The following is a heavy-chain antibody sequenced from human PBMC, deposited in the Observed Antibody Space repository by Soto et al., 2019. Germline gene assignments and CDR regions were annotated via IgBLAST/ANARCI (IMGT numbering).Heavy chain of an antibody. V-gene: IGHV4-61*01. CDR1: GGSVSSGSYY. CDR3: ASAVYYDSSGPYDY. D-gene: IGHD3-22*01. J-gene: IGHJ4*02. Sequence: SETLSLTCTVSGGSVSSGSYYWSWIRQPPGKGLEWIGYIYYSGSTNYNPSLKSRVTISVDTSKNQFSLKLSSVTAADTAVYYCASAVYYDSSGPYDYWGQGTLVTVSS. CDR2: IYYSGST.